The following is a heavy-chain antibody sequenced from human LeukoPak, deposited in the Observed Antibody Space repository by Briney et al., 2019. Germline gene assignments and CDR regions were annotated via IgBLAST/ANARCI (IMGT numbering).Heavy chain of an antibody. J-gene: IGHJ4*02. CDR1: GGSISSYY. Sequence: TSETLSLTCTVSGGSISSYYWSWIRQPPGKGLEWIGYIYYSGSTNYNPSLKSRVTISVDTSKNQFSLKLSSVTAADTAVYYCARGLYCSGGSCYSFDYWGQGTLSPSPQ. D-gene: IGHD2-15*01. CDR3: ARGLYCSGGSCYSFDY. CDR2: IYYSGST. V-gene: IGHV4-59*01.